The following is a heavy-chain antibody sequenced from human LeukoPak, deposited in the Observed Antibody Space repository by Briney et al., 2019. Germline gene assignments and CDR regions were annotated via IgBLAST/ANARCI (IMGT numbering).Heavy chain of an antibody. J-gene: IGHJ4*02. CDR1: GFTLSSYA. CDR2: ISGSGGST. V-gene: IGHV3-23*01. Sequence: GGSLRLSCAASGFTLSSYAMSWVRQAPGKGLEWVSAISGSGGSTYYADSVKGRFTISRDNSKNTLYLQMNSLRAEDTAVYYCAKARSGYSHYFDYWGQGTLVTVSS. D-gene: IGHD3-22*01. CDR3: AKARSGYSHYFDY.